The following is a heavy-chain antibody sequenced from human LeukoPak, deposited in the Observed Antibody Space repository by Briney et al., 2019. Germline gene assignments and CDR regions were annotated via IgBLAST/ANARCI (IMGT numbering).Heavy chain of an antibody. CDR3: AKVRDGYNRAPVDY. Sequence: GGSLRLSCPASGFPFSSYWMSWVRQAPGKGLEWVANIKQDGSEKYYVDSVKGRFTISRENAKNSLYLQMNSLRAEDTAVYYCAKVRDGYNRAPVDYWGQGTLVTVSS. J-gene: IGHJ4*02. CDR2: IKQDGSEK. CDR1: GFPFSSYW. V-gene: IGHV3-7*03. D-gene: IGHD5-24*01.